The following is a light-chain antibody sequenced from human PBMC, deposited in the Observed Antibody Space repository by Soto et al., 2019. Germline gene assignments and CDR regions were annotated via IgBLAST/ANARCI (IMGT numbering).Light chain of an antibody. Sequence: DIQMTQSPSSLSASVGDRVTVTCRASQSITTYLNWYQQKPGQAPKLLIYAASSLQSGVPSRFRGSGPGTDFTLSSTSLHPEDFATYICEQSYVTCLTVGLGTKVHIK. J-gene: IGKJ1*01. CDR1: QSITTY. V-gene: IGKV1-39*01. CDR3: EQSYVTCLT. CDR2: AAS.